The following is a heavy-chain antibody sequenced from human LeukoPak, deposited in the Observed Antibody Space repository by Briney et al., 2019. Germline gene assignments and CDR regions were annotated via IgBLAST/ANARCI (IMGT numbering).Heavy chain of an antibody. V-gene: IGHV3-48*03. CDR1: GLSFSFYE. CDR3: ARPRMTPAGGGYMDV. Sequence: GGSLRLSCAASGLSFSFYEMNWVRQAPGKGLEWISYISSSGGTIFYSDSVRGRFTISRDNAKNSLSLQVNSLRAEDTAVYYCARPRMTPAGGGYMDVWGKGTTVTVS. J-gene: IGHJ6*03. D-gene: IGHD2-2*01. CDR2: ISSSGGTI.